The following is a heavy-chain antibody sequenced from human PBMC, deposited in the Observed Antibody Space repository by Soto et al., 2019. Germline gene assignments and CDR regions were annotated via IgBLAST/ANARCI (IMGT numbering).Heavy chain of an antibody. D-gene: IGHD3-3*01. CDR1: GGTFSSYT. CDR2: ITPILGIA. V-gene: IGHV1-69*02. CDR3: ARGGAYYDFWSGYKRDAFDI. Sequence: SVNVSCEASGGTFSSYTISCVRQAPGQGLEWMGRITPILGIANYARKFQDRVTISADKSTSTAYMELSSLRAEDTAVYYCARGGAYYDFWSGYKRDAFDIWGQGTMVTVSS. J-gene: IGHJ3*02.